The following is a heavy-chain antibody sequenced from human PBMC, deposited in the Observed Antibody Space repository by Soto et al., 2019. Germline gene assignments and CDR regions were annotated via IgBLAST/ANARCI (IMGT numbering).Heavy chain of an antibody. Sequence: GASVKVGCKAPGYTFTGSYMHWVRQSSGRGLEWMGWINPNSGGTNYAQKFQGWVTMTRDTSISTAYMELSRLRSDDTAVEYCAIDRLYCICTGGETKAGYYWGQGALVTGS. V-gene: IGHV1-2*04. CDR3: AIDRLYCICTGGETKAGYY. J-gene: IGHJ4*01. CDR2: INPNSGGT. CDR1: GYTFTGSY. D-gene: IGHD2-2*01.